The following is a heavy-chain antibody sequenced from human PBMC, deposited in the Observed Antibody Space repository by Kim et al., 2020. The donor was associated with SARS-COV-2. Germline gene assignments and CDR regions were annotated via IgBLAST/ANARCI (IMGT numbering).Heavy chain of an antibody. CDR1: GFTFSSYA. J-gene: IGHJ1*01. CDR3: AKGGFTYYYDIPRPSLRAEYFQH. CDR2: ISGSGGST. D-gene: IGHD3-22*01. Sequence: GGSLRLSCAASGFTFSSYAMSWVRQAPGKGLEWVSAISGSGGSTYYADSVKGRFTISRDNSKNTLYLQMNSLRAEDTAVYYCAKGGFTYYYDIPRPSLRAEYFQHWGQGTLVTVSS. V-gene: IGHV3-23*01.